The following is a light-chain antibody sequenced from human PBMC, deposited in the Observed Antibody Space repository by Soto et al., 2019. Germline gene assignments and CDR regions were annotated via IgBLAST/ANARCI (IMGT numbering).Light chain of an antibody. CDR2: DAS. J-gene: IGKJ1*01. CDR3: QQYQRYWT. Sequence: DIQLTQSPSTLSSCVLDIVTITCRASQGITGWLAWYQQKPGKAPKLLIFDASTLESGVPPRFTGSGSGTEFTLSISNLQPDDFATYYCQQYQRYWTFGHGTKVDIK. CDR1: QGITGW. V-gene: IGKV1-5*01.